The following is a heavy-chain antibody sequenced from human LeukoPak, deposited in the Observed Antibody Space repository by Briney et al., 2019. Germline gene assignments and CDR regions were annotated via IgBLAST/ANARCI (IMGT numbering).Heavy chain of an antibody. Sequence: PGGSLRLSCAASGFTFSSYAMSWVRQAPGKGLEWVSAISGSGGSTYYADSVKGRFTISRDNPKNTLYLQMNSLRAEDTAVYYCARGSITMIAVVTPAPDYWGQGTLVTVSS. CDR3: ARGSITMIAVVTPAPDY. CDR1: GFTFSSYA. J-gene: IGHJ4*02. D-gene: IGHD3-22*01. CDR2: ISGSGGST. V-gene: IGHV3-23*01.